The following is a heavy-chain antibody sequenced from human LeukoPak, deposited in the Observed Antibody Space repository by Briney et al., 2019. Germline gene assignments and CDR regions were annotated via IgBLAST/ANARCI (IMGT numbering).Heavy chain of an antibody. V-gene: IGHV1-2*02. D-gene: IGHD1-1*01. J-gene: IGHJ4*02. CDR1: GYSFTSYW. CDR2: INPNSGGT. CDR3: ARDPSAGTTYNYFDY. Sequence: GESLKISCKGSGYSFTSYWIGWVRQAPGQGLEWMGWINPNSGGTNYAQKFQGRVTMTRDTSISTAYMELSRLRSDDTAVYYCARDPSAGTTYNYFDYWGQGTLVTVSS.